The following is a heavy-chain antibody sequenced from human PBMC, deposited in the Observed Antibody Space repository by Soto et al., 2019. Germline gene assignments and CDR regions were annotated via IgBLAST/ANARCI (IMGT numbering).Heavy chain of an antibody. CDR2: IIPLLGIA. CDR3: ARAPDALGAFDI. V-gene: IGHV1-69*02. J-gene: IGHJ3*02. Sequence: QVQLVQSGAEVKKPGSSVKVSCKASGGTFSSYTISWVRQAPGQGLEWMGRIIPLLGIANYAQKFQSRVTITADKSTSTAYMELSSLGSEDTAVYYCARAPDALGAFDIWGQGTMVTVSS. CDR1: GGTFSSYT. D-gene: IGHD7-27*01.